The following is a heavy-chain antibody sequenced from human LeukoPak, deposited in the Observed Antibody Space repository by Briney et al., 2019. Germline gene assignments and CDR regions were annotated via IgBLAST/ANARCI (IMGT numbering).Heavy chain of an antibody. CDR3: AKSNGYGLVDI. D-gene: IGHD3-10*01. CDR1: GFTFSSYA. CDR2: ISVSGGST. Sequence: GGSLRLSCAASGFTFSSYAMSWVRQAPGKGLEWGSAISVSGGSTYYADSVKGRFTISRDNSKNTLDLQMNRLRAEDTAVYYCAKSNGYGLVDIWGQGTMVTVSS. J-gene: IGHJ3*02. V-gene: IGHV3-23*01.